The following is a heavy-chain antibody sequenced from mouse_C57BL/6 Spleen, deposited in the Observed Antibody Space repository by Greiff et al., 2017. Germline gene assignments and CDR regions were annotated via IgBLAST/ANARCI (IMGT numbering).Heavy chain of an antibody. CDR1: GYTFTGYW. CDR3: AREGYYEGAMDY. V-gene: IGHV1-55*01. J-gene: IGHJ4*01. D-gene: IGHD2-3*01. Sequence: VQLQQPGAELVKPGASVKMSCKASGYTFTGYWITWVKQRPGQGLEWIGDIYPGSGSTNYNEKFKSKATLTVDTSSSTAYMQLSSLTSEDSAVYYCAREGYYEGAMDYWGQGTSVTVSS. CDR2: IYPGSGST.